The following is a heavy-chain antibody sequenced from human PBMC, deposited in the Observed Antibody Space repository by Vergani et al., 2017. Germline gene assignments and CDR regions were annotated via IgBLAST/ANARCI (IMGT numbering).Heavy chain of an antibody. CDR3: ARSYYYDSSGYYYVGGLDYFDY. V-gene: IGHV3-48*01. Sequence: EVQLVESGGGLVQPGGSLRLSCAASGFTFSSYSMNWVRQAPGKGLEWVSYISSSSSNIYYADSVKGRFTISRDNAKNSLYLQMNSLRAEDTAVYYCARSYYYDSSGYYYVGGLDYFDYWGQGTLVTVSS. J-gene: IGHJ4*02. CDR2: ISSSSSNI. CDR1: GFTFSSYS. D-gene: IGHD3-22*01.